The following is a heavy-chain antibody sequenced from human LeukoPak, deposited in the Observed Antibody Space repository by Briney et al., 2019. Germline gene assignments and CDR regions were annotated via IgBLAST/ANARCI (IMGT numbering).Heavy chain of an antibody. J-gene: IGHJ2*01. CDR3: ARREAGTTHDWYFDL. D-gene: IGHD1-7*01. V-gene: IGHV4-61*08. CDR2: IYYSGST. CDR1: GYAITSGGFS. Sequence: PSETLSLTCTVSGYAITSGGFSWNWIRQPPGKGLEWIGYIYYSGSTNYNPSLKSRVTISVDTSKNQFSLKLSSVTAADTAVYYCARREAGTTHDWYFDLWGRGTLVTVSS.